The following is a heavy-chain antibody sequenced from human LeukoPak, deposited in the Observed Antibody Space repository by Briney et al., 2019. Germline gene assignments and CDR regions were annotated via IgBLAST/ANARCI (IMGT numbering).Heavy chain of an antibody. CDR2: ISANSGNT. D-gene: IGHD3-16*01. V-gene: IGHV1-18*01. Sequence: ASVNVSCKPSGYSFTRNGISWVRQAPGQGLEWMAWISANSGNTNYAQNFQDRVTLTTDTSTSTAYMELRSLRSDDTAVYYCARDVNYAFDYWGQGTLVTVSS. CDR1: GYSFTRNG. J-gene: IGHJ4*02. CDR3: ARDVNYAFDY.